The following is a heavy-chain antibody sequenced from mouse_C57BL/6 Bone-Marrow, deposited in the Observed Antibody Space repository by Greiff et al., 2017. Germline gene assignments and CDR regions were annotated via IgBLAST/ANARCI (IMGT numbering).Heavy chain of an antibody. CDR1: GYTFTSYW. J-gene: IGHJ2*01. D-gene: IGHD1-1*01. CDR3: AIGITTVGDY. CDR2: IDPSDSYT. Sequence: QVQLQQPGAELVMPGASVKLSCKASGYTFTSYWMHWVKQRPGQGLEWIGEIDPSDSYTNYNQKFKGKSTLTVDKSSSTAYMQLSSLTSEDSAVYYCAIGITTVGDYWGQGTTLTVSS. V-gene: IGHV1-69*01.